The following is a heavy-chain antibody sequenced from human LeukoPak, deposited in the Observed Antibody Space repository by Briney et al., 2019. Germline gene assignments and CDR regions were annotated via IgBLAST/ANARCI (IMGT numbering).Heavy chain of an antibody. CDR1: GFTLGNYW. D-gene: IGHD5-18*01. CDR2: IWYDGSNK. V-gene: IGHV3-30*02. Sequence: GGSLRLSCVASGFTLGNYWMSWVRQAPGKGPEWVAFIWYDGSNKYYEDSVKGRFTISRDNSKNTLSPQMNSLRPEDTAVYYCAKAYSYGFDYWGQGTLVTVSS. CDR3: AKAYSYGFDY. J-gene: IGHJ4*02.